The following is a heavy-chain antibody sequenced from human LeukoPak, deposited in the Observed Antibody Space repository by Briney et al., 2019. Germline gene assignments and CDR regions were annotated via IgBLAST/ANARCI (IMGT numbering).Heavy chain of an antibody. V-gene: IGHV4-39*07. CDR1: GDSISSSGYY. CDR3: ARGQYDILTGYMGGISLDY. Sequence: PSETLSLTCTVSGDSISSSGYYWGWIRQPPGKGLEWIGSIFYSGSTYYNPSLKSRVTISVDTANLFSLKLSSVTAADTAVYYCARGQYDILTGYMGGISLDYWGQGTLVTVSS. J-gene: IGHJ4*02. D-gene: IGHD3-9*01. CDR2: IFYSGST.